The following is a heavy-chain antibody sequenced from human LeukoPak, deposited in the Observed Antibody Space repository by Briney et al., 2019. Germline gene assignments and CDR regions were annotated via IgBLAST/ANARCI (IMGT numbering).Heavy chain of an antibody. J-gene: IGHJ4*02. CDR3: ARGQLGSLAVADY. V-gene: IGHV3-30*02. Sequence: GGSLRLSCAASGFTFSSYGMHWVRQAPGKGLEWVAFIRYDGSNKYYADSVKGRFTISRDNAKNSLYLQMKSLRVEDTAVYYCARGQLGSLAVADYWGQGTLVTVSS. D-gene: IGHD3-3*02. CDR2: IRYDGSNK. CDR1: GFTFSSYG.